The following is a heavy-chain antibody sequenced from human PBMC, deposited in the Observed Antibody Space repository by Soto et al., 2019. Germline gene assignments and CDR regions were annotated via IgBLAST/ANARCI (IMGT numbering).Heavy chain of an antibody. CDR1: GYTLTELS. CDR2: FDPEDGET. CDR3: ATIPGVAAYSNYVDLYYFDY. J-gene: IGHJ4*02. V-gene: IGHV1-24*01. Sequence: GASVKVSCKFSGYTLTELSMHWVRQAPGQGLEWMGGFDPEDGETIYAQKFQGRVTMTEDTSTDTAYMELSSLRSEDTAVYYCATIPGVAAYSNYVDLYYFDYWGQGTLVTVSS. D-gene: IGHD4-4*01.